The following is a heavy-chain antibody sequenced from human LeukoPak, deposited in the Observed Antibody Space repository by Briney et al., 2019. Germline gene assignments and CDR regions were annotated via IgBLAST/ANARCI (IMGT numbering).Heavy chain of an antibody. CDR2: IIPIFGTA. V-gene: IGHV1-69*06. Sequence: SVKVSCKASGRTFNSYVISWVRQAPGQGLEWMGGIIPIFGTANYAQKFQGRVTITADKSTSTAYMELSRLGSEDTAVYYCARERVRIVDTAMVDAFDIWGQGTMVTVSS. J-gene: IGHJ3*02. D-gene: IGHD5-18*01. CDR1: GRTFNSYV. CDR3: ARERVRIVDTAMVDAFDI.